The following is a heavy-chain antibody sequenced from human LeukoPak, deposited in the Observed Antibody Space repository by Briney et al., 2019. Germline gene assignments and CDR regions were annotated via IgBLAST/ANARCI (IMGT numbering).Heavy chain of an antibody. CDR2: ISSSSSYI. D-gene: IGHD1-26*01. Sequence: GGSLRLSCAASGFTFDDYGMSWVRQAPRKGLEWVSSISSSSSYIYYADSVKGRFTISRDNAKNSLYLQMNSLRDEDTAVYYCARGPLGWSDYWGQGILVTVSS. CDR3: ARGPLGWSDY. J-gene: IGHJ4*02. V-gene: IGHV3-21*01. CDR1: GFTFDDYG.